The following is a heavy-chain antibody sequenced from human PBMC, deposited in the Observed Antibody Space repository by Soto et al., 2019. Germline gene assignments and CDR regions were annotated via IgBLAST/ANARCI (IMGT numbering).Heavy chain of an antibody. CDR2: IIPIPGTA. D-gene: IGHD2-2*01. CDR1: GGTFGSYA. Sequence: QVQLVQSGAEVKKPGSSVKVSCKASGGTFGSYAISWVRQAPGQGLEWMGGIIPIPGTANYAQKFQGRVTIAADQSTSTAYMELSSLRPDDTAVYYCARSQGSSTSLEIYYYYYYGMDVWRQGTTVTVSS. J-gene: IGHJ6*02. V-gene: IGHV1-69*01. CDR3: ARSQGSSTSLEIYYYYYYGMDV.